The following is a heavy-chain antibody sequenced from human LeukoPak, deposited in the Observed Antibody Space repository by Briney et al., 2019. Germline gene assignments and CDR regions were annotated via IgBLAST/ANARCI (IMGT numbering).Heavy chain of an antibody. V-gene: IGHV3-48*01. CDR1: GFTFSSYS. J-gene: IGHJ4*02. CDR3: ARAGVVGATAGLDY. CDR2: ISSSSSTI. Sequence: GGSLRLSCAASGFTFSSYSMNWVRQAPGKGLEWVSYISSSSSTIYYADSVKGRFTISRDNAKNSLYLQMNSLRAEDTAVYYCARAGVVGATAGLDYWGQGTLVTVSS. D-gene: IGHD1-26*01.